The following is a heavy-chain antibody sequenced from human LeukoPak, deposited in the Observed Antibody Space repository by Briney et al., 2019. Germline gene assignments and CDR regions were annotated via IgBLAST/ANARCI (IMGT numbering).Heavy chain of an antibody. Sequence: PGGSLRLSCAASGFTFSNSWMSWVRQAPGKGLEWVANIKRDGSEKYYVDSVKGRFTISRDNAKSSLFLQMNSLRADDTAVYYCEGSAGYWGQGTLVTASS. CDR1: GFTFSNSW. CDR2: IKRDGSEK. CDR3: EGSAGY. V-gene: IGHV3-7*01. J-gene: IGHJ4*02.